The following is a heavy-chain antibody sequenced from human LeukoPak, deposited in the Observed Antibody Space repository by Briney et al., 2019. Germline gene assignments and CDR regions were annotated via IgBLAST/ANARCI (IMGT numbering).Heavy chain of an antibody. V-gene: IGHV3-43*02. CDR3: AKDPSDYSNYAGPYYGMDV. J-gene: IGHJ6*02. Sequence: GGSLRLSCAASGFTFDDYAMHWVRQAPGKGLEWVSLSSGDGGSTYYADSVKGRFTISRDNSKNSLYLQMNSLRTEDTALYYCAKDPSDYSNYAGPYYGMDVWGQGTTVTVSS. D-gene: IGHD4-11*01. CDR2: SSGDGGST. CDR1: GFTFDDYA.